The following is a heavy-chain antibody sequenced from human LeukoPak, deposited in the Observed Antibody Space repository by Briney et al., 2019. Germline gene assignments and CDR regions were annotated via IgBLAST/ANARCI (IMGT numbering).Heavy chain of an antibody. V-gene: IGHV3-7*01. CDR3: ARAPTYCTNGVCRRYFDL. J-gene: IGHJ2*01. CDR2: IKQDGSDN. D-gene: IGHD2-8*01. Sequence: GGSLRLSCAASGFTFSSYSMNWVRQAPGKGLEWVANIKQDGSDNYYVDSVKGRFTISRDNAKNSLYLQMNSLRAEDTAVYYCARAPTYCTNGVCRRYFDLWGRGTLVTVSS. CDR1: GFTFSSYS.